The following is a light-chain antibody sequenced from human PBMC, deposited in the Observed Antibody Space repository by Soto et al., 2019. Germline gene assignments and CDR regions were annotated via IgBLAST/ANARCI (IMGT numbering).Light chain of an antibody. CDR1: QGISSY. CDR3: QQYYSYPRP. Sequence: AIRMTQSPSSLSASTGDRVTITCRASQGISSYLAWYQQKPGKAPKLLIYAASTLQSGVPSRFSGSGSGTDFTLTIRCLQSEDFATYYCQQYYSYPRPFGQGTKVEIK. V-gene: IGKV1-8*01. CDR2: AAS. J-gene: IGKJ1*01.